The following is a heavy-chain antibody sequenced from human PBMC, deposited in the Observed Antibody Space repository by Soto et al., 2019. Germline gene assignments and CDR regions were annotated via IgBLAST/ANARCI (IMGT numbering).Heavy chain of an antibody. CDR1: GFTVSSNY. CDR2: IYSGGST. Sequence: GGSLRLSCAASGFTVSSNYMSWVRQAPGKGLEWVSVIYSGGSTYYADSVKGRFTISRDNSKNTLYLQMNSLRAEDTAVYYCARGGETGSYYYMDVWGKGTTVTVSS. J-gene: IGHJ6*03. CDR3: ARGGETGSYYYMDV. V-gene: IGHV3-66*01. D-gene: IGHD3-10*01.